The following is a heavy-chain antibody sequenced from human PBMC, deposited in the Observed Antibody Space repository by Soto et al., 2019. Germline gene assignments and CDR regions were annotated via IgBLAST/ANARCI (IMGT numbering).Heavy chain of an antibody. CDR1: GFTFSNYG. D-gene: IGHD2-2*02. J-gene: IGHJ4*01. V-gene: IGHV3-33*01. CDR3: SSDLYDNGQGGFDD. CDR2: IWYDGSDK. Sequence: GGSLRLSCAASGFTFSNYGMHWVRQAPGKGLEWVAAIWYDGSDKYYADSVKGRFTISRDNSKNTLYLQMNSLRAEDTAVYYSSSDLYDNGQGGFDDWRHGNQITAPQ.